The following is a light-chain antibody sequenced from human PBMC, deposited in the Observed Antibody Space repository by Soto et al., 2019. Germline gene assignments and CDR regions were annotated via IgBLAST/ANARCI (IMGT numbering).Light chain of an antibody. Sequence: DVVMTQSPLSLPVTLGQPASISCRSSQSLVYSDGNTYLNWFQQRPGQSPRRLICKVSNRDSGVPDRFSGSGSGTDFTLKISRVEAEDVGVYYCMQGTHSWTFGQGTKVEIK. V-gene: IGKV2-30*01. CDR3: MQGTHSWT. CDR2: KVS. CDR1: QSLVYSDGNTY. J-gene: IGKJ1*01.